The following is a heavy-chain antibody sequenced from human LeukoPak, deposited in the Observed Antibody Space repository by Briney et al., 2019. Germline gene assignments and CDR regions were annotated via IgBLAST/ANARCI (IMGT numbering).Heavy chain of an antibody. V-gene: IGHV3-7*04. D-gene: IGHD2-15*01. Sequence: PGGSLRLSCGASGFTFSSYWMTWVRQAPGKGLEWVANIKEDGSQKYYEDSVKGRFTISRDNAQNSLFLQMSNLRVEDTAVYFCARTLLHDRKDIYRHFDYWGQGTLVTVS. CDR2: IKEDGSQK. CDR3: ARTLLHDRKDIYRHFDY. CDR1: GFTFSSYW. J-gene: IGHJ4*02.